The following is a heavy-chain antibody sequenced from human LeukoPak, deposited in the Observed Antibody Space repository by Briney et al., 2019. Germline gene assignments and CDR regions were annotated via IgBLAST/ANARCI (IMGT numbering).Heavy chain of an antibody. CDR2: ISSSSSYT. D-gene: IGHD1-26*01. V-gene: IGHV3-11*05. CDR1: GFTFSDYY. CDR3: ARDLSIVGAGGWFDP. J-gene: IGHJ5*02. Sequence: PGGSLRLSCAASGFTFSDYYMSWIRQAPGKGLEWVSYISSSSSYTNYADSVKDRFTISRDNAKNSLYLQMNSLRAEDTAVYYCARDLSIVGAGGWFDPWGQGTLVTVSS.